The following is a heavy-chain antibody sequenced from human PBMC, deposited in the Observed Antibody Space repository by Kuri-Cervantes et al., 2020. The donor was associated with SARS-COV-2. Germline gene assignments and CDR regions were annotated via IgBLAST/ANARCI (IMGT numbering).Heavy chain of an antibody. CDR1: GFTFSSYW. CDR3: ARDDYGEPDY. D-gene: IGHD4-17*01. CDR2: IKQDGSEK. Sequence: GTLSLTCAASGFTFSSYWMSWVRQAPGKGLEWVANIKQDGSEKYYVDSVKGRFTISRDNAKNSLYLQMNSLRAEDTAVYYCARDDYGEPDYWGQGTLVTVSS. J-gene: IGHJ4*02. V-gene: IGHV3-7*01.